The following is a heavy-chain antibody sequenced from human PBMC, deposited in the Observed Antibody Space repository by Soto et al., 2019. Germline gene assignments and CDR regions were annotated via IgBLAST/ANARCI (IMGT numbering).Heavy chain of an antibody. CDR1: GGSLSGYY. J-gene: IGHJ4*02. D-gene: IGHD5-12*01. Sequence: QVQLQQWGAGLLKPSETLSLNCAVTGGSLSGYYWCWVRQPPGKGLEWIGECKDGGHTNYSPSLRGRVTISSDTSNNQFSLRLNSVTAADTGVYYCARGHEGVAATNWDQGSLVTVSS. CDR2: CKDGGHT. CDR3: ARGHEGVAATN. V-gene: IGHV4-34*01.